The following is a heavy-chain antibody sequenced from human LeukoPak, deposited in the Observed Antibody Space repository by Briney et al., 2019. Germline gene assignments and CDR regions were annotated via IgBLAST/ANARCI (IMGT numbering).Heavy chain of an antibody. CDR3: AHTDYDILTGSFDY. D-gene: IGHD3-9*01. CDR2: IYWGDNK. Sequence: GSGPTLVKPTQTLTLTCTFSGFSLSTSGVGVGWIRHPPGKALEWLALIYWGDNKRYSPSLQSRLTITKDTSKNQVVLTMTNMDPVDTATYFCAHTDYDILTGSFDYWGQGTLVTVSS. V-gene: IGHV2-5*02. J-gene: IGHJ4*02. CDR1: GFSLSTSGVG.